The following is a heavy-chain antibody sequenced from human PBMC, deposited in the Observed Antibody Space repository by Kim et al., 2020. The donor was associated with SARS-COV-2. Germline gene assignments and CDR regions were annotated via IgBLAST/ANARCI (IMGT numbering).Heavy chain of an antibody. Sequence: SVKVSCKASGGTFSSYAISWVRQAPGQGLEWMGGIIPIFGTANYAQKFQGRVTITADESTSTAYMELSSLRSEDTAVYYCARDLSGYGVGSGSYFHYYGMDVWGQGTTVTVSS. V-gene: IGHV1-69*13. CDR1: GGTFSSYA. CDR3: ARDLSGYGVGSGSYFHYYGMDV. J-gene: IGHJ6*02. CDR2: IIPIFGTA. D-gene: IGHD3-10*01.